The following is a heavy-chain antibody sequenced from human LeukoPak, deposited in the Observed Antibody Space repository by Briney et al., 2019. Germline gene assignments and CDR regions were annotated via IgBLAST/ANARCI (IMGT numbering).Heavy chain of an antibody. V-gene: IGHV1-18*01. CDR1: GYTFTTSG. D-gene: IGHD1/OR15-1a*01. Sequence: ASVKVSCKASGYTFTTSGITWARQAPGQGLEWMGWISGYNGHTKYGQDFQGRVTMTTDTSTTTAYMELRSLRSADTAVYYCARGGRGGNNHFDYWGQGTLVTVSS. CDR3: ARGGRGGNNHFDY. CDR2: ISGYNGHT. J-gene: IGHJ4*02.